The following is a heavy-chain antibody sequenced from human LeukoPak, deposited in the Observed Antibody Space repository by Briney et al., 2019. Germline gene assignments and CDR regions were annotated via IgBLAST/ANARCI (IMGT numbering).Heavy chain of an antibody. CDR1: GFTVSNNY. J-gene: IGHJ4*02. CDR2: SYSTGGI. CDR3: ARFYFDSSGQNSRAY. D-gene: IGHD3-22*01. V-gene: IGHV3-66*01. Sequence: GGSLRLSCAVSGFTVSNNYMSWVRQAPGKGLEWVSVSYSTGGIHYADSVKGRFTISRDSSKNTLFLQMSNLRAEDTAVYYCARFYFDSSGQNSRAYWGQGTQVTVSA.